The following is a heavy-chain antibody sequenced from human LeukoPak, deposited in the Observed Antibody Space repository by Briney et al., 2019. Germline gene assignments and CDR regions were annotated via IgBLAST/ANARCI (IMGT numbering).Heavy chain of an antibody. CDR3: ARVYGSGSPSFDY. CDR2: IKQDGSEK. CDR1: GFTFSSYW. J-gene: IGHJ4*02. D-gene: IGHD3-10*01. V-gene: IGHV3-7*01. Sequence: GGSLRLSCAASGFTFSSYWMSWVRLAPGKGLEWVANIKQDGSEKYYVDSVKGRFTISRDNAKNSLYLQMNSLRAEDTAVYYCARVYGSGSPSFDYWGQGTLVTVSS.